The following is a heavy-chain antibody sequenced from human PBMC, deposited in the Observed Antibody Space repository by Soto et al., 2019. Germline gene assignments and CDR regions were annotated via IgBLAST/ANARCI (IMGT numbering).Heavy chain of an antibody. J-gene: IGHJ6*02. CDR3: ATVDISTWIDGMDV. V-gene: IGHV1-69*06. D-gene: IGHD6-13*01. CDR1: GGTFSSYA. CDR2: TFPMFGKA. Sequence: SVKVSCKASGGTFSSYAISWVRQAPGQGLEWMGGTFPMFGKANYAQKFQGRVTISADKSTSTAYMELSSLTSEDTAVYYCATVDISTWIDGMDVWGQGTTVTVSS.